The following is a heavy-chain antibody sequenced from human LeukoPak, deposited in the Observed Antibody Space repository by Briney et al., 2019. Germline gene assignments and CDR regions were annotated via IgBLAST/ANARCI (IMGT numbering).Heavy chain of an antibody. Sequence: ASVKVSCKASGYTFTGYYMHWVRQAPGQGLEWMGWINPNSGGTNYAQKFQGRVTMTRDTSISTAYMELSRLRSDDTAVYYCARVLMGIAVVPAAISNWFDPWGQGTLVTVSS. J-gene: IGHJ5*02. D-gene: IGHD2-2*01. CDR3: ARVLMGIAVVPAAISNWFDP. CDR1: GYTFTGYY. CDR2: INPNSGGT. V-gene: IGHV1-2*02.